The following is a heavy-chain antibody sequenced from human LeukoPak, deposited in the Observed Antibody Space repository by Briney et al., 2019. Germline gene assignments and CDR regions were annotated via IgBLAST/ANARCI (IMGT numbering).Heavy chain of an antibody. Sequence: AASVKVSCKASGYTFTGYYMHWVRQAPGQGLEWMGWINPNSGGTNYAQKFQGRVTMTRDTSISTAYMELSRLRSDDTAVYYCARDYVRGFWSGQPDYWGQGTLVTVSS. CDR1: GYTFTGYY. CDR3: ARDYVRGFWSGQPDY. D-gene: IGHD3-3*01. CDR2: INPNSGGT. J-gene: IGHJ4*02. V-gene: IGHV1-2*02.